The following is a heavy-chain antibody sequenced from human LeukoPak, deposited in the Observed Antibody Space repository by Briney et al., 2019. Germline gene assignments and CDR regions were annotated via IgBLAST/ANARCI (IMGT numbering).Heavy chain of an antibody. CDR1: GGSISSGGYY. CDR2: IYYSGST. V-gene: IGHV4-31*03. Sequence: PSETLSLTCTVSGGSISSGGYYWSWIRQHPGKGLEWIGYIYYSGSTYYNPSLKSRVTISVDTSKNQFSLKLSSVTAADTAVYYCARIYCGGDCYSGYYYYMDVWGKGTTVTVSS. J-gene: IGHJ6*03. D-gene: IGHD2-21*02. CDR3: ARIYCGGDCYSGYYYYMDV.